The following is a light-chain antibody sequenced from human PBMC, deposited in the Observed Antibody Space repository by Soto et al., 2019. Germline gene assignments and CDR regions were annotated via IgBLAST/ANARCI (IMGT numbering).Light chain of an antibody. CDR3: HQYNNWPPWT. Sequence: EIVLTQSPATLSLSPGERATLSCRASQSVTNSLAWYQQKPGQAPRLLVYDASNRATGIPTRFSGSGSGTEFTLTISSLQSEDYAVYYCHQYNNWPPWTFGQGTKVDIK. CDR1: QSVTNS. CDR2: DAS. J-gene: IGKJ1*01. V-gene: IGKV3-11*01.